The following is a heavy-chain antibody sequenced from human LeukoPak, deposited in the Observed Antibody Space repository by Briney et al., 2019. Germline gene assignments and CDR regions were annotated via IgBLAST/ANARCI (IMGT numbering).Heavy chain of an antibody. Sequence: PSETLSLTCTVSGGSISSSSYYWGWIRQPPGKGLEWIGSIYYSGSTYYNPSLKSRVTMSVDTSKNQFSLKLTSVTAADTAVYYCVRDSHPLAAAITSGAYYYGMDVWGQGTTVTVSS. CDR1: GGSISSSSYY. D-gene: IGHD2-2*02. V-gene: IGHV4-39*02. J-gene: IGHJ6*02. CDR3: VRDSHPLAAAITSGAYYYGMDV. CDR2: IYYSGST.